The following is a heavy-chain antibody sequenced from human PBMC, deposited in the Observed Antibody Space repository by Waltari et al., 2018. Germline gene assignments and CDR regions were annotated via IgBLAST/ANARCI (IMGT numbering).Heavy chain of an antibody. CDR1: GFAFSSYA. Sequence: EVQLLESGGGLVQPGGSLRLSCAASGFAFSSYAMIWVRQAPGKGRGWVSAISGSGGSTYYADSVNGRFTISRDNSKNTLYLQMNSLKIDDTAVYYCATEGLIYTSLDIYDFWGQGSLVAVSS. J-gene: IGHJ4*02. CDR2: ISGSGGST. V-gene: IGHV3-23*01. CDR3: ATEGLIYTSLDIYDF. D-gene: IGHD2-2*03.